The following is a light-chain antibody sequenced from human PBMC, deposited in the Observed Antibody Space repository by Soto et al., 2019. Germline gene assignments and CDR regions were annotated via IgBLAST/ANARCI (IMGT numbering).Light chain of an antibody. CDR3: QQYDTYGAWT. CDR2: RAS. J-gene: IGKJ1*01. V-gene: IGKV1-5*03. CDR1: QSINSW. Sequence: DIQMTKSPSTLSASVGDRVTITCRASQSINSWLAWYQQKPGKAPKLLIYRASSLESGVPSRFSGSASGTEFTLTITSLQPDDFATYYCQQYDTYGAWTFGQGTKVEIK.